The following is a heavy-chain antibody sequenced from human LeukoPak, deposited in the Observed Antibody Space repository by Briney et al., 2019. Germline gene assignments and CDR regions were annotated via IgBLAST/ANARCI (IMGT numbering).Heavy chain of an antibody. CDR1: GYTLTELS. J-gene: IGHJ4*02. CDR2: FDPEDGET. CDR3: ATMHSHRYDILTGPDY. Sequence: ASVKVSCKVSGYTLTELSMHWVRQAPGKGLEWMGGFDPEDGETIYAQEFQGRVTMTEDTSTDTAYMELSSLRSEDTAVYYCATMHSHRYDILTGPDYWGQGTLVTVSS. D-gene: IGHD3-9*01. V-gene: IGHV1-24*01.